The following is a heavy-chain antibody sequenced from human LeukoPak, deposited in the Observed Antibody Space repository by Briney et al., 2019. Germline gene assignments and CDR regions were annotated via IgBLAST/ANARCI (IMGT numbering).Heavy chain of an antibody. V-gene: IGHV3-9*01. CDR1: GFTFDDYA. CDR3: AKDNRRYYDSSGYLLTGFDY. J-gene: IGHJ4*02. D-gene: IGHD3-22*01. CDR2: ISWNSGSI. Sequence: GGSLRLSCAASGFTFDDYAMHWVRQAPGKGLEWVSGISWNSGSIGYADSVKGRFTISRDNAKNSLYLQMNSLRAEDAALYYCAKDNRRYYDSSGYLLTGFDYWGQGTLVTVSS.